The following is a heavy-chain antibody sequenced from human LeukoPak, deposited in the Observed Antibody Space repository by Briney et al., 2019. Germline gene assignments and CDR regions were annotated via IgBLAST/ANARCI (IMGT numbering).Heavy chain of an antibody. CDR1: GFTFSTYW. CDR3: ARRGGLDV. CDR2: IKQDGSDK. J-gene: IGHJ6*02. V-gene: IGHV3-7*01. Sequence: GGSLRLSCAASGFTFSTYWMTWVRQAPGKGLEWVANIKQDGSDKNYVDSVRGRFTISRDNAKNSVYLQMNSLRAEDTAIYYCARRGGLDVWGQGTTVTVSS.